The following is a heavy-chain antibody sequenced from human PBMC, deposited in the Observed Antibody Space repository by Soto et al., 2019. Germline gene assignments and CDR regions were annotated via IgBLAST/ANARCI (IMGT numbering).Heavy chain of an antibody. CDR2: INHSGST. Sequence: QVQVKQWGAGLLKPSETLSLTCAVYGGSFSGYYWSWIRQPPGRGLEWIGEINHSGSTNYNPSLKNRVTISVDRPKNQFSLKLISVTAADTAVYYCARAQSIQGVFIVPYYFDYWGQGTLVTVSS. D-gene: IGHD3-10*01. CDR3: ARAQSIQGVFIVPYYFDY. V-gene: IGHV4-34*01. J-gene: IGHJ4*02. CDR1: GGSFSGYY.